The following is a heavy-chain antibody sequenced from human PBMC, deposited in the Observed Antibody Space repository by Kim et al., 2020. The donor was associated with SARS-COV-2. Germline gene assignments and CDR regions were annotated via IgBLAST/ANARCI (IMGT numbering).Heavy chain of an antibody. D-gene: IGHD6-19*01. V-gene: IGHV2-5*01. CDR3: AHRPGIAVAVRGFDP. Sequence: QSLKSRLTITKDTSKNQVVLTMTNMDPVDTATYYCAHRPGIAVAVRGFDPWGQGTLVTVSS. J-gene: IGHJ5*02.